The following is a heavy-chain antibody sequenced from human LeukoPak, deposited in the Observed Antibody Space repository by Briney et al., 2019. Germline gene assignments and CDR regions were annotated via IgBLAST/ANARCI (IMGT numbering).Heavy chain of an antibody. CDR3: ASRKAKYYYGSALIDY. J-gene: IGHJ4*02. Sequence: PGGSLRLSCAASGFTVSSNYMSWVRQAPGKGLEWVSVIYSGGSTYYADSVKGRFTISRDNSKNTLYLQMNSLRAEDTAVYYCASRKAKYYYGSALIDYWGQGTLVTVSS. CDR1: GFTVSSNY. CDR2: IYSGGST. V-gene: IGHV3-53*01. D-gene: IGHD3-10*01.